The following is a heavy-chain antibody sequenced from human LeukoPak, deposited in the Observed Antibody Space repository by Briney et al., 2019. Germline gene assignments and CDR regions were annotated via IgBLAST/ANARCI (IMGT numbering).Heavy chain of an antibody. J-gene: IGHJ3*02. CDR1: GFTFSDYW. V-gene: IGHV3-7*03. Sequence: GGSLRLSCVASGFTFSDYWMTWVRQAPGTGLEWVANIKQDGNEKYYVDSVKGRFTISRDNDKNSLHLQMDNLRAEDTAVYYCARPKNRENYWRAFDIWGQGTMVTVSS. D-gene: IGHD1-7*01. CDR2: IKQDGNEK. CDR3: ARPKNRENYWRAFDI.